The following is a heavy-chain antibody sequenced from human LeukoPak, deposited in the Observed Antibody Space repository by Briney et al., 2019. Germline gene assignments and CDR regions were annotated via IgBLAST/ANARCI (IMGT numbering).Heavy chain of an antibody. CDR3: ATRSSLEWLSPFDY. D-gene: IGHD3-3*01. Sequence: GESLKISCKGSGYSFNNYGIAWVRQMPGKGLECMGIIYPGDSDTRYSPSFQGQVTISADKSISTAYLQWSSLKASDTAMYYCATRSSLEWLSPFDYWGQGTLVTVSS. V-gene: IGHV5-51*01. J-gene: IGHJ4*02. CDR2: IYPGDSDT. CDR1: GYSFNNYG.